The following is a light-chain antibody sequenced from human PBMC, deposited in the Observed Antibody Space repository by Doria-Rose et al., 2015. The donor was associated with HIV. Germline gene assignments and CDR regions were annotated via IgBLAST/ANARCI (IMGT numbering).Light chain of an antibody. CDR1: SSDIGGYNY. Sequence: SASGSPGQSVTISCTGTSSDIGGYNYVSWYQQHPGKAPKLMIYEVSKRPSGVPDRFSGSKSGNTASLTVSGLQAEDEADYYCSSYADSNNAVFGTGTKVTVL. J-gene: IGLJ1*01. V-gene: IGLV2-8*01. CDR2: EVS. CDR3: SSYADSNNAV.